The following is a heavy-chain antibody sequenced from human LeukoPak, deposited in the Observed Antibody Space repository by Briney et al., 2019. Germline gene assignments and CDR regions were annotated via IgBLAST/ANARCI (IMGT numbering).Heavy chain of an antibody. CDR2: IYYSGST. Sequence: SETLSLTXTVSGGSISSYYWSWIRQPPGKGLEWIGYIYYSGSTNYNPSLKSRVTISVDTSKNQFSLKLSSVTAADTAVYYCARALGYCSGGSCSYYYYYMDVWGKGTTVTVSS. J-gene: IGHJ6*03. D-gene: IGHD2-15*01. V-gene: IGHV4-59*01. CDR3: ARALGYCSGGSCSYYYYYMDV. CDR1: GGSISSYY.